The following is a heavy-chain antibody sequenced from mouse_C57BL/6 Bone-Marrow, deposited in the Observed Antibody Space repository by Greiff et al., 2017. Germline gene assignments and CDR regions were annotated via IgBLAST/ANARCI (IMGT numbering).Heavy chain of an antibody. D-gene: IGHD2-4*01. V-gene: IGHV1-50*01. CDR3: ARQGDYDVLLAMDY. J-gene: IGHJ4*01. Sequence: VQLQQPGAELVKPGASVKLSCKASGYTFTSYWMQWVKQRPGQGLEWIGEIDPSASSTNYNQKFKGKATLTGDTSSSTAYMQLSSLTSEDSAVYYCARQGDYDVLLAMDYWGQGTSVTVSS. CDR1: GYTFTSYW. CDR2: IDPSASST.